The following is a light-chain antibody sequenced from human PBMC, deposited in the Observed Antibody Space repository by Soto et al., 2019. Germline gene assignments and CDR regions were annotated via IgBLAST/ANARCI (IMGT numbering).Light chain of an antibody. CDR2: DAS. CDR3: QQYYSYPST. V-gene: IGKV1-33*01. Sequence: DIQMTQSPSSLSASVGDRVTITCQASQDISNYLNWYQQKPGKAPKLQIYDASNLETGVPSRFSGSGSGTDFTFTISSLQPEDIATYYCQQYYSYPSTFGPGTKVDIK. J-gene: IGKJ3*01. CDR1: QDISNY.